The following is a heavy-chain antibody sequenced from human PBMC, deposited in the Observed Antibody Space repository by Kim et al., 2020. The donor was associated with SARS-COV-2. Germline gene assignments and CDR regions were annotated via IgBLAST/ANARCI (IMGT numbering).Heavy chain of an antibody. CDR3: ARDADDSGTLIFDS. V-gene: IGHV3-11*06. J-gene: IGHJ4*02. D-gene: IGHD3-10*01. Sequence: EDSPKGRFTLARDNAENSLYLQMNSLRVEDTAVYYGARDADDSGTLIFDSWGQGTQVTVSS.